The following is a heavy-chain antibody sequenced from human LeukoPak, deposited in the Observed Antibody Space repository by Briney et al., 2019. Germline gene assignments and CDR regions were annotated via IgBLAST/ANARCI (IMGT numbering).Heavy chain of an antibody. D-gene: IGHD4-23*01. Sequence: GESLKISCKGSGYPFTGYYMHWVRQAPGQGLEWMGWINPNSGGTNYAQKFQGRVTMTRDTSISKAYMELSRLRSDDTAVYYCARDRTKPNYGGNSVGYWGQGTLVTVSS. V-gene: IGHV1-2*02. J-gene: IGHJ4*02. CDR3: ARDRTKPNYGGNSVGY. CDR2: INPNSGGT. CDR1: GYPFTGYY.